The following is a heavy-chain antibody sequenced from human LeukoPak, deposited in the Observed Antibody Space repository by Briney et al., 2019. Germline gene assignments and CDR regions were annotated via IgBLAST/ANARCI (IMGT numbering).Heavy chain of an antibody. V-gene: IGHV4-30-4*08. D-gene: IGHD1-20*01. Sequence: SETLFLTCTVSGGSISSGDYYWSWIRQPPGKGLEWIGYIYYSGSTYYNPSLMSRVTISVDTSKNQLSLKLSSVTAADTAVYYCARDLGITGTPDAFDIWGQGTMVTVSS. CDR1: GGSISSGDYY. CDR3: ARDLGITGTPDAFDI. CDR2: IYYSGST. J-gene: IGHJ3*02.